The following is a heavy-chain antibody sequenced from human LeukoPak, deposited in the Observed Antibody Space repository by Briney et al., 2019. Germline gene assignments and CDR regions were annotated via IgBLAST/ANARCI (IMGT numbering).Heavy chain of an antibody. D-gene: IGHD1-26*01. CDR1: GYTFTDYY. Sequence: ASVKVSCKASGYTFTDYYMHWVRQAPGQGLEWVGFLNTNSGGTNYAQNFRGRVTMTRDTSTSTAYMELSSVIADDTAVYYRARLDNRGGATTGFDFWGQGTLVTVSS. V-gene: IGHV1-2*02. CDR3: ARLDNRGGATTGFDF. J-gene: IGHJ4*02. CDR2: LNTNSGGT.